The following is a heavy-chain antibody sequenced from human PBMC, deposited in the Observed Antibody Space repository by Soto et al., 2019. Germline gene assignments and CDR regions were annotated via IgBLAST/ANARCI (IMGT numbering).Heavy chain of an antibody. V-gene: IGHV3-30-3*01. CDR1: GFTIRTYA. Sequence: QVQLVESGGGVVQPGGSPTLSCVASGFTIRTYAMHWVRQAPGKGLEWVALISYDGSSRYYTESVNGRFTISRDNSKNTVFLRMSSLRAEDTAVYYCARDWDRGGGTYHWYFDLWGRGTLVTVFS. CDR2: ISYDGSSR. J-gene: IGHJ2*01. D-gene: IGHD1-26*01. CDR3: ARDWDRGGGTYHWYFDL.